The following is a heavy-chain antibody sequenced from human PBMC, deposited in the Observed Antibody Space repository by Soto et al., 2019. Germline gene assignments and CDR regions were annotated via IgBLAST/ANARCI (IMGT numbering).Heavy chain of an antibody. CDR1: VFTFTRYS. J-gene: IGHJ4*02. Sequence: VFLRLSCAASVFTFTRYSMNWVLQAPGKGLDCVSSISSTTNYIYYGDSMKGRFNISRDNAKNSLYLEMNRLRAEDTAVYYCARESEDLTPKFDYCRKGTLVTVS. CDR2: ISSTTNYI. CDR3: ARESEDLTPKFDY. V-gene: IGHV3-21*06.